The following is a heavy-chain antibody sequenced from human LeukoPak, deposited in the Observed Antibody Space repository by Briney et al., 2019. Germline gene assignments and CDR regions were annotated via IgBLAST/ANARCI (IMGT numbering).Heavy chain of an antibody. CDR2: IAHDGSNK. D-gene: IGHD4-17*01. CDR3: AKEIWPTVTIPGWTYFDY. Sequence: GGSLRISCAASGYTFSNYVMQWVRQAPGKGLEWVALIAHDGSNKYYADSVKGRFTISRDNSKNTLYLQMNSLRAEDAAVYYYAKEIWPTVTIPGWTYFDYWGQGTLVTVSS. V-gene: IGHV3-30*18. CDR1: GYTFSNYV. J-gene: IGHJ4*02.